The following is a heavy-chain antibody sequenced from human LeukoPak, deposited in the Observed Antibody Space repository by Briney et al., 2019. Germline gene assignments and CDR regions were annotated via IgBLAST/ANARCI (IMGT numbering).Heavy chain of an antibody. CDR3: AKGPMITFGGVIVD. J-gene: IGHJ4*02. CDR2: ISGSGGST. D-gene: IGHD3-16*02. CDR1: GFTFSSYA. V-gene: IGHV3-23*01. Sequence: GGSLRLSCEASGFTFSSYAMSWVRQAPGKGLEWVSAISGSGGSTYYADSVKGRFTISRDNSKNTLYLQMNSLRAEDTAVYYCAKGPMITFGGVIVDWGQGTLVTVSS.